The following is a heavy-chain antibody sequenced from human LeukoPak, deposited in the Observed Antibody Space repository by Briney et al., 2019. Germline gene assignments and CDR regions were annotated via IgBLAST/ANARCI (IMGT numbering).Heavy chain of an antibody. CDR2: IYYSGST. Sequence: SETLSLTCTVSGGSISSYYWSWIRQPPGKGLEWIGYIYYSGSTNYNPSLKSRVTISVDTSKNQFSLKLSSVTAADTAVYYCARGEFSGPKHYYFDYWGKEPWSPSPQ. D-gene: IGHD5-12*01. V-gene: IGHV4-59*01. CDR1: GGSISSYY. CDR3: ARGEFSGPKHYYFDY. J-gene: IGHJ4*01.